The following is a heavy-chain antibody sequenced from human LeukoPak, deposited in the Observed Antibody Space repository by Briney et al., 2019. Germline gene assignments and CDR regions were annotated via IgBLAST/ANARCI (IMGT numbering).Heavy chain of an antibody. CDR2: IRYDGSNK. V-gene: IGHV3-30*02. CDR3: AKVFPGLVDYFDY. D-gene: IGHD3/OR15-3a*01. CDR1: GFTFSSYG. J-gene: IGHJ4*02. Sequence: GGPLRLSCAASGFTFSSYGMHWVRQAPGKGLEWVAFIRYDGSNKYYADSVKGRFTISRDNSKNTLYLRMNSLRAEDTAVYYCAKVFPGLVDYFDYWGQGTLVTVSS.